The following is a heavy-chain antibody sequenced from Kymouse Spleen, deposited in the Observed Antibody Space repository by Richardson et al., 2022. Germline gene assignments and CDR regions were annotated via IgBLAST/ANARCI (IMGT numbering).Heavy chain of an antibody. J-gene: IGHJ6*02. CDR2: IYHSGST. V-gene: IGHV4-4*02. D-gene: IGHD3-10*01. CDR1: GGSISSSNW. CDR3: AREPYYGSGSYSYYYYYGMDV. Sequence: QVQLQESGPGLVKPSGTLSLTCAVSGGSISSSNWWSWVRQPPGKGLEWIGEIYHSGSTNYNPSLKSRVTISVDKSKNQFSLKLSSVTAADTAVYYCAREPYYGSGSYSYYYYYGMDVWGQGTTVTVSS.